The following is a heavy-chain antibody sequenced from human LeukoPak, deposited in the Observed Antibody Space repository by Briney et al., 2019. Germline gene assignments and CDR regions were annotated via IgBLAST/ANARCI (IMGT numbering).Heavy chain of an antibody. CDR3: ARAPNLGEFSSPLDY. V-gene: IGHV3-21*01. CDR2: ISRSSSYI. D-gene: IGHD3-16*02. J-gene: IGHJ4*02. CDR1: GFIFSTYS. Sequence: GGSLRLSCIGSGFIFSTYSINWVRQAPGKGLEWVSSISRSSSYIFFADSVKGRFTISRDNAKNSVYLEMNSLRAEDTAVYYCARAPNLGEFSSPLDYWGQGTLVTVSS.